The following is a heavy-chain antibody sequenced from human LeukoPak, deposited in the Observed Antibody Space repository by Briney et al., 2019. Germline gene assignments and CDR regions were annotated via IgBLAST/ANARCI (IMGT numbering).Heavy chain of an antibody. D-gene: IGHD2-2*01. CDR3: ARGRGTSGTNRDFYYYYYMDV. CDR2: INPNSGGT. CDR1: GYTFTGYY. J-gene: IGHJ6*03. Sequence: GASVKVSCKASGYTFTGYYMHWVRQAPGQGLEWMGWINPNSGGTNYAQKFQGRVTMTRDTSAATAYMELSSLRHDDLAVFYCARGRGTSGTNRDFYYYYYMDVWGKGTTVTVSS. V-gene: IGHV1-2*02.